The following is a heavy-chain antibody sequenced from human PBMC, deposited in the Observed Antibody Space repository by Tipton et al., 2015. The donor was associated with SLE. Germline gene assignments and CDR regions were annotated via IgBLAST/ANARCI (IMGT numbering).Heavy chain of an antibody. D-gene: IGHD2-15*01. Sequence: GSLRLSCAASGFTFSTHALSWVRQAPGKGLEWVSGISGNDDSTYYADSVKGRFTISRDNTKNSMYLQMNSLRAEDTAIYYCARDGEAYCSGGSCRYHFDFWGQGTLVTVSS. J-gene: IGHJ4*02. V-gene: IGHV3-23*01. CDR2: ISGNDDST. CDR1: GFTFSTHA. CDR3: ARDGEAYCSGGSCRYHFDF.